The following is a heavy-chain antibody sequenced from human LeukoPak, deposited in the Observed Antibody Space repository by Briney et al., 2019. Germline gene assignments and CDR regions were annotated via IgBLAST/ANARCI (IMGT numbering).Heavy chain of an antibody. CDR1: GGSFSGYY. D-gene: IGHD3-3*01. J-gene: IGHJ6*03. CDR3: ARGPTIFGVVIRYYYMDV. V-gene: IGHV4-34*01. Sequence: SETLSPTCAVYGGSFSGYYWSWIRQPPGKGLEWIGEINHSGSTNYNPSLKSRVTISVDTSKNQFSLKLSSVTAADTAVYYCARGPTIFGVVIRYYYMDVWGKGTTATVSS. CDR2: INHSGST.